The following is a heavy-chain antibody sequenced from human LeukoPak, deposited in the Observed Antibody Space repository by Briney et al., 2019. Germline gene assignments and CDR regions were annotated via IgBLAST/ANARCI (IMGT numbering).Heavy chain of an antibody. J-gene: IGHJ6*04. D-gene: IGHD3-10*02. CDR2: ISSSGSTI. V-gene: IGHV3-48*03. CDR1: GFTFSSYE. CDR3: AELGITMIGGV. Sequence: GGSLRLSCAASGFTFSSYEMHWVRQAPGKGLEGVSYISSSGSTIYYADSVKGRFTISRDNAKNSLYLQMNSLRAEDTAVYYCAELGITMIGGVWGKGTTVTISS.